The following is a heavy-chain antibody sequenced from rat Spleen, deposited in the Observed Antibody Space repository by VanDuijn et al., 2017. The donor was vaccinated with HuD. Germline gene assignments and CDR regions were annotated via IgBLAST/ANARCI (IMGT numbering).Heavy chain of an antibody. CDR3: ARRPTTNYGPFDY. Sequence: EVQLVESDGGLVQPGRSLKLSCAASGFTFSDYYMAWVRQAPTKGLEWVATISYDGTNINYRDSVKGRFTISRDNVKRTLYLQMDSLRSEDTATYYCARRPTTNYGPFDYWGQGVMVTVSS. CDR2: ISYDGTNI. V-gene: IGHV5-29*01. D-gene: IGHD1-11*01. CDR1: GFTFSDYY. J-gene: IGHJ2*01.